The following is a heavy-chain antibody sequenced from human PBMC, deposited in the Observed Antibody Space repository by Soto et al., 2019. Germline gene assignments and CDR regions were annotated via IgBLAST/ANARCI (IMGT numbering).Heavy chain of an antibody. CDR1: GFTFSSYA. Sequence: GGSLRLSCAASGFTFSSYAMSWVRQAPGKGLEWVSAISGSGGSTYYADSVKGRFTISRDNSKNTLYLQMNSLRAEDTAVYYCAKSGYCSGGSCYPNILDAFDIWGQGTMVPVSS. D-gene: IGHD2-15*01. CDR2: ISGSGGST. CDR3: AKSGYCSGGSCYPNILDAFDI. J-gene: IGHJ3*02. V-gene: IGHV3-23*01.